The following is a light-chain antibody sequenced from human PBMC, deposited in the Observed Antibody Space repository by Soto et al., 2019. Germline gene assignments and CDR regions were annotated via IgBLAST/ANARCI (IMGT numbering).Light chain of an antibody. CDR2: DAS. Sequence: DIQMTQSPSTLSASVGDRVTITCRASQSISRWLAWFQQKPGKAPRLLIFDASTLERGVPSRFSGSGSGTQFTFTIIRLQPDDFATYYGQQYNDYLTWTFGQGTKVEIK. J-gene: IGKJ1*01. CDR1: QSISRW. V-gene: IGKV1-5*01. CDR3: QQYNDYLTWT.